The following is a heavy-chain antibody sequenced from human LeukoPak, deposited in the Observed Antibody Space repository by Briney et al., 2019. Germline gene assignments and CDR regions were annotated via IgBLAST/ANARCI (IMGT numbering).Heavy chain of an antibody. CDR3: ADRVGFDY. CDR1: GGTFSSYA. J-gene: IGHJ4*02. CDR2: ISGSGGST. V-gene: IGHV3-23*01. Sequence: ASVKVSCKASGGTFSSYAMSWVRQAPGKGLEWVSAISGSGGSTYYADSVKGRFTISRDNSKNTLYLQMNSLRAEDTAVYYCADRVGFDYWGQGTLVTVSS. D-gene: IGHD1-26*01.